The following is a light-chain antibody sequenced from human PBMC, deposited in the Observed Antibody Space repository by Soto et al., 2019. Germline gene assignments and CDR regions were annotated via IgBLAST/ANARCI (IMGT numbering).Light chain of an antibody. V-gene: IGLV1-40*01. J-gene: IGLJ1*01. CDR3: RSYDRSLSGNYV. CDR2: GNT. Sequence: QSVLTQPPSVSGAPGQRVTISCTGSTSDIGAGFDVHWYQQLPGKAPKLLIYGNTNRPSGVPDRFSGSKSGTSASLAITGLQAEDEADYYCRSYDRSLSGNYVFGTGTKVTVL. CDR1: TSDIGAGFD.